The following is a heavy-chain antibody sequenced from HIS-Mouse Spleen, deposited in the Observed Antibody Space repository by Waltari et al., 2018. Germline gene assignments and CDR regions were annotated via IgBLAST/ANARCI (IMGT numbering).Heavy chain of an antibody. V-gene: IGHV3-30-3*01. Sequence: QVQLVESGGGVVQPGRSLRLPCAAAGFTFGSYAMHWLRQAPGKGLEWVAVISYDGSNKYYADSVKGRFTISRDNSKNTLYLQMNSLRAEDTAVYYCARDHRNNWAIRDWGQGTLVTVSS. CDR1: GFTFGSYA. CDR3: ARDHRNNWAIRD. CDR2: ISYDGSNK. D-gene: IGHD1-20*01. J-gene: IGHJ4*02.